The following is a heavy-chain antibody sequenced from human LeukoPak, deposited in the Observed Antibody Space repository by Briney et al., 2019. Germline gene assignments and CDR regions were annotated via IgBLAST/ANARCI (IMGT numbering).Heavy chain of an antibody. CDR2: IYYTGST. D-gene: IGHD3-3*01. V-gene: IGHV4-59*01. Sequence: SETLSLTCTVSGGSISSYYWSWIRQPPGKGLGWIGYIYYTGSTNYNPSLKSRVTISVDTSKNQFSLKLSSVTAADTAVYYCARGFWSGYSPLNWGQGTLVTVSS. CDR3: ARGFWSGYSPLN. CDR1: GGSISSYY. J-gene: IGHJ4*02.